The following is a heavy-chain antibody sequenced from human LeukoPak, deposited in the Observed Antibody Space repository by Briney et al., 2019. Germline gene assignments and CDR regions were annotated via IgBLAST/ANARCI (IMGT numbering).Heavy chain of an antibody. V-gene: IGHV4-59*01. CDR1: GGSISGYY. CDR2: IYYSGST. J-gene: IGHJ4*02. Sequence: SETLSLTCTVSGGSISGYYWSWVRQPPGKGLEWIGCIYYSGSTNYNPSLKSRVTISVDTSKNQFSLKLHSVTAADTAVYYCASLRYGSGSQGALDYGTDYWGQGSLVTVSS. D-gene: IGHD3-10*01. CDR3: ASLRYGSGSQGALDYGTDY.